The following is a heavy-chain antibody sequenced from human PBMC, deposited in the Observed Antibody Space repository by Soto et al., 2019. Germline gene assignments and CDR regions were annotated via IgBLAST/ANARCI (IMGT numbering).Heavy chain of an antibody. CDR3: ARHIYCSSTSCYLGDGMDV. CDR2: ISYDGSNK. CDR1: GFTFSSYA. Sequence: PGGSLRLSCGAFGFTFSSYAMPWVRQAPGKGLGWVAVISYDGSNKYDADSVKGRFTISRDNSKNTLYLQMNSLRAEDTAVYYCARHIYCSSTSCYLGDGMDVWGQGTTVTVSS. D-gene: IGHD2-2*01. V-gene: IGHV3-30-3*01. J-gene: IGHJ6*02.